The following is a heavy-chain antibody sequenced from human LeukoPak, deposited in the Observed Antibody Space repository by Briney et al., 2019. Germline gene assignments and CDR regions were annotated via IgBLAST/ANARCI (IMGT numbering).Heavy chain of an antibody. D-gene: IGHD3-22*01. CDR1: GFTFSSYG. CDR3: ARDRSDYDSSGYYYCAFDI. V-gene: IGHV3-23*01. J-gene: IGHJ3*02. Sequence: GGTLRLSCAASGFTFSSYGMSWVRQAPGKGPEWVSAISGSGGSTYYADSVKGRFTISRDNAKNSLYLQMNSLRAEDTAVYYCARDRSDYDSSGYYYCAFDIWGQGTMVTVSS. CDR2: ISGSGGST.